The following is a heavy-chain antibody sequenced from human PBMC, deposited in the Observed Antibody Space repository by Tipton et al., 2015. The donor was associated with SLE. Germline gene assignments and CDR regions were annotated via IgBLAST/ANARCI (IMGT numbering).Heavy chain of an antibody. CDR3: AKDHYYYGMDV. CDR2: IRFDAINK. CDR1: GFPFSSYG. Sequence: SLRLSCAASGFPFSSYGMHWVRQAPGKGPEWVAFIRFDAINKFYVESVRGRFTISRDNSKNTLYLQMNSLRAEDTAVYYCAKDHYYYGMDVWGQGTTVTVSS. V-gene: IGHV3-30*02. J-gene: IGHJ6*02.